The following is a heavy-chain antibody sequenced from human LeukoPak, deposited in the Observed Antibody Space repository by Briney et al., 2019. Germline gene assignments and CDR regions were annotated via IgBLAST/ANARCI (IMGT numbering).Heavy chain of an antibody. CDR3: ARDAGTAMVLNYYYYYYMDV. CDR2: ISAYNGNT. D-gene: IGHD5-18*01. V-gene: IGHV1-18*01. J-gene: IGHJ6*03. CDR1: GYTFTSYG. Sequence: ASVKLSCKASGYTFTSYGISWVRQAPGQGLEWMGWISAYNGNTNYAQKLQGRVTMTTDTSTSTAYMELRSLRSDDTAVYYCARDAGTAMVLNYYYYYYMDVWGKGTTVTVSS.